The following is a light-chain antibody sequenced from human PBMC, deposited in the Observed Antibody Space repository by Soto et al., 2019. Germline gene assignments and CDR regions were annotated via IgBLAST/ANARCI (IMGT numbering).Light chain of an antibody. CDR1: QSFSNNY. CDR2: GAS. CDR3: QQYGSSGT. J-gene: IGKJ1*01. V-gene: IGKV3-20*01. Sequence: EIVLTQSPGTLSQSPGERATLSCRASQSFSNNYLAWYQQKPGQAPRLLIYGASNRATGIPDRFSGSGSGTDFTLTSSRLEPEDFAVYYCQQYGSSGTFGQGTKVDIK.